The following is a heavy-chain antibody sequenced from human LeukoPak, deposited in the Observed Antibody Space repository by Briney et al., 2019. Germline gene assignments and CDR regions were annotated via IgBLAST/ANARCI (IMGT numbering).Heavy chain of an antibody. J-gene: IGHJ3*02. CDR2: MNPNSGNT. D-gene: IGHD3-22*01. V-gene: IGHV1-8*03. Sequence: ASVKVSCKASGYTFTSYDINWVRQATGQGLEWMGWMNPNSGNTGYAQKFQGRVTITRNTSISTAYMELSSLRSEDTAVYYCARAPSLLRGAFDIWGQGTMVTVSS. CDR3: ARAPSLLRGAFDI. CDR1: GYTFTSYD.